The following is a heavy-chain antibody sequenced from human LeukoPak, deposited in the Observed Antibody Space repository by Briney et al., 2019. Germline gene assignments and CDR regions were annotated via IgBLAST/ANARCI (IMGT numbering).Heavy chain of an antibody. CDR1: GYTFTGYY. Sequence: ASVKVSCKASGYTFTGYYMHWVRQAPGRGLEWMGWINPNSGGTNYAQKFQGRVTMTRDTSISTAYMELSRLRSDDTAVYYCARDSYCSSTSCYSMLNDYWGQGTLVTVSS. CDR2: INPNSGGT. D-gene: IGHD2-2*01. V-gene: IGHV1-2*02. J-gene: IGHJ4*02. CDR3: ARDSYCSSTSCYSMLNDY.